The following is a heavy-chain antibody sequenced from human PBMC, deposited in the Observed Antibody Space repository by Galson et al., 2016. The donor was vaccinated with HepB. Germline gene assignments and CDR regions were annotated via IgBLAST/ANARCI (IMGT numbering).Heavy chain of an antibody. CDR3: TRESMVGGGIKHFDY. CDR1: GYTFTTYY. CDR2: LTPSGDIT. D-gene: IGHD3-10*01. Sequence: SVKVSCKASGYTFTTYYMHWVRQAPGQGLEWMGLLTPSGDITLYAQKIQGRVTVTRDTSTSTVYMELSSLKSEDTAVYYCTRESMVGGGIKHFDYWGQGTLVTVSS. V-gene: IGHV1-46*03. J-gene: IGHJ4*02.